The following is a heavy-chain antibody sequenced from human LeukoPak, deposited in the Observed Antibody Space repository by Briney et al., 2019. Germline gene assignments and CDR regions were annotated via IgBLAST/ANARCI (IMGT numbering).Heavy chain of an antibody. Sequence: ASVKVSCKASGYTFTSYGISWVRQAPGQGLEWMGWISAYNGNTNYAQKLQGRVTMTTDTSTSTAYMELRSLRSDDTAVYYCARGAWYYDSSGYYPGSYWGQGTLVTVSS. V-gene: IGHV1-18*01. CDR1: GYTFTSYG. J-gene: IGHJ4*02. CDR3: ARGAWYYDSSGYYPGSY. CDR2: ISAYNGNT. D-gene: IGHD3-22*01.